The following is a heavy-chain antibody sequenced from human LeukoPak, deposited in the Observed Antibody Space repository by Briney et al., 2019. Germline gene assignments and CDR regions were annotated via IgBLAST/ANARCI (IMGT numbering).Heavy chain of an antibody. J-gene: IGHJ6*03. CDR2: IYSGGTT. CDR1: GFTVSSNY. V-gene: IGHV3-66*02. Sequence: GGSLRLSCAASGFTVSSNYMSWVRQAPGKGLEWVSVIYSGGTTYYADSVKGRFTISRDNSKNTVYPQMSSLRAEDTAVYYCARATFWSGYQRDSWYMDVWGKGTPVTVSS. CDR3: ARATFWSGYQRDSWYMDV. D-gene: IGHD3-3*01.